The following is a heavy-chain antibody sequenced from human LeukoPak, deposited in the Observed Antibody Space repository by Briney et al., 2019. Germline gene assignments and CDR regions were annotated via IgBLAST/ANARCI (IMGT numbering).Heavy chain of an antibody. CDR1: GGTFSSYA. D-gene: IGHD4-23*01. J-gene: IGHJ4*02. CDR3: ARGLRGFSRQ. V-gene: IGHV1-69*04. CDR2: IIPILGIA. Sequence: ASVKVSCKASGGTFSSYAISWVRQAPGQGLEWMGRIIPILGIANYAQKFQGRVTITADESTSTAYMELSSLRSEDTAVYYCARGLRGFSRQWGQGTLVTVSS.